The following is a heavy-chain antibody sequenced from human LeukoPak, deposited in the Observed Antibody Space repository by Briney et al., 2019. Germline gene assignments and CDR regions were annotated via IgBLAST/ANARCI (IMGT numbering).Heavy chain of an antibody. CDR2: IYYSGST. V-gene: IGHV4-61*08. CDR1: GGSVTRGGYS. D-gene: IGHD2-15*01. Sequence: SETLSLTCAVSGGSVTRGGYSWSWIRQPPGKGLEWIGYIYYSGSTNYNPSLKSRVTMSLDTSKNQFSLKLSSVTAADTAVYHCARDSGSNFDYWGQGTLVTVSS. CDR3: ARDSGSNFDY. J-gene: IGHJ4*02.